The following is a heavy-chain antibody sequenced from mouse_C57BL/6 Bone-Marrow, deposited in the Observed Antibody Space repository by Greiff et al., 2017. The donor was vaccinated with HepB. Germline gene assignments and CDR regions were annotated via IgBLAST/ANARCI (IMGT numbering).Heavy chain of an antibody. J-gene: IGHJ1*03. D-gene: IGHD1-1*01. CDR1: GFSFNTYA. V-gene: IGHV10-1*01. Sequence: EVMLVESGGGLVQPKGSLKLSCAASGFSFNTYAMNWVRQAPGKGLEWVARIRSKSNNYATYYADSVKDRFTISRDDSESMLYLQMNNLKTEDTAMYYCVRQGVATSYWYFDVWGTGTTVTVSS. CDR3: VRQGVATSYWYFDV. CDR2: IRSKSNNYAT.